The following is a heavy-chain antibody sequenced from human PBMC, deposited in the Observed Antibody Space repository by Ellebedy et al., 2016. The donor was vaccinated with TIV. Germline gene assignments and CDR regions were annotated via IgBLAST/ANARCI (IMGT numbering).Heavy chain of an antibody. Sequence: GESLKISCKGSGYSFTSYWIGWVRQMPGKGLEWMGIIYPGDSDTRYSPSFQGQVTISADKSISTAYLQWSSLKASDTAMYYCAREWGGRKGSGSYFHYWGQGILVTVSS. D-gene: IGHD3-10*01. CDR3: AREWGGRKGSGSYFHY. J-gene: IGHJ4*02. CDR1: GYSFTSYW. CDR2: IYPGDSDT. V-gene: IGHV5-51*01.